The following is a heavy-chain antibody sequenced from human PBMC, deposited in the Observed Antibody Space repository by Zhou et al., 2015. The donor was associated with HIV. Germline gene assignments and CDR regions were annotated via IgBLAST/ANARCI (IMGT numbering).Heavy chain of an antibody. D-gene: IGHD6-6*01. CDR2: INPNSGGT. V-gene: IGHV1-2*02. Sequence: QVQLVQSGAEVKKPGASVKVSCKASGYTFTGFSGYYMHWVRQAPGQGLEWMGWINPNSGGTNYAQKFQGRVTMTRDTSISTAYMELSRLRSDDTAVYYCAREGAARPYYYYGMDVWGQGTTVTVSS. CDR1: GYTFTGFSGYY. CDR3: AREGAARPYYYYGMDV. J-gene: IGHJ6*02.